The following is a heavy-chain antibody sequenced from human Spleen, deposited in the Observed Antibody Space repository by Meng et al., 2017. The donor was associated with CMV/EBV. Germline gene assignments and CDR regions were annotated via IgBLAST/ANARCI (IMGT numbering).Heavy chain of an antibody. CDR1: GFSLSTSGVG. Sequence: SGPTLVKPTQTLTLTCTFSGFSLSTSGVGVGWIRQPPGKALEWLALIYWNDDKRYSPSLKSRLTITKDTSKNQVVLTMTNMDPVDTATYYCAHTLSPEGYYDFWSGYYTDYYGMDVWGQGTTVTVSS. J-gene: IGHJ6*02. V-gene: IGHV2-5*01. CDR2: IYWNDDK. D-gene: IGHD3-3*01. CDR3: AHTLSPEGYYDFWSGYYTDYYGMDV.